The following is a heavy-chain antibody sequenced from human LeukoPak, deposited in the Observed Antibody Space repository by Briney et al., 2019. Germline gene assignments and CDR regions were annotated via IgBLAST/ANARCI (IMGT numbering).Heavy chain of an antibody. CDR2: IYPGDSDT. Sequence: GESLKISCKGSGYSFTGYWIGWVRQMPGKGLGWMGIIYPGDSDTRYSPSFQGQVTISADKSISTAYLQWRSLKASETAMYYCARQSSIAAVDYWGQGTLVTVSS. D-gene: IGHD6-13*01. J-gene: IGHJ4*02. CDR3: ARQSSIAAVDY. V-gene: IGHV5-51*01. CDR1: GYSFTGYW.